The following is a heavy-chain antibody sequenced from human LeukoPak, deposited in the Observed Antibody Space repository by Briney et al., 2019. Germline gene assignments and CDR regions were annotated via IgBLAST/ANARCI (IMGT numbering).Heavy chain of an antibody. CDR2: INTDGSDT. CDR3: ARNNWGIDD. V-gene: IGHV3-74*01. CDR1: GFTFSNHW. Sequence: GESLRLSCAASGFTFSNHWMHWVRPVSGKGLVWVSRINTDGSDTSYADSVEGRFTISRDNARNTLYLQMNSLRPEDTAVYYCARNNWGIDDWGQGTLVTVSS. J-gene: IGHJ4*02. D-gene: IGHD7-27*01.